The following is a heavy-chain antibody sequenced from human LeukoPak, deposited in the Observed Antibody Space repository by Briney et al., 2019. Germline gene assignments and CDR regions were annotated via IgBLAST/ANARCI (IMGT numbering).Heavy chain of an antibody. Sequence: SETLSLTCAVYGGSFSGYYWSWIRQPPGKGLEWIGEINHSGSTNYNPSLKSRVTIPVDTSKNQFSLKLSSVSAADTAVYYCARGRVRARMVRGVSFDYWGQGTLVTVSS. J-gene: IGHJ4*02. CDR3: ARGRVRARMVRGVSFDY. V-gene: IGHV4-34*01. CDR1: GGSFSGYY. D-gene: IGHD3-10*01. CDR2: INHSGST.